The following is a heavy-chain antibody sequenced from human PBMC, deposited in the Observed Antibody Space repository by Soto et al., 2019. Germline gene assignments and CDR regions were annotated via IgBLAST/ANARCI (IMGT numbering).Heavy chain of an antibody. Sequence: GGSLRLSCAASGFAFGSYWMHWVRQAPGKGLVWVSRISQDGAIATQADSVKGRFTISRDNAENTLFLQMNSLRADDTAVYYCLRDQRHWNEFADQWGQGTLVTVSS. CDR3: LRDQRHWNEFADQ. J-gene: IGHJ4*02. CDR2: ISQDGAIA. D-gene: IGHD1-1*01. CDR1: GFAFGSYW. V-gene: IGHV3-74*01.